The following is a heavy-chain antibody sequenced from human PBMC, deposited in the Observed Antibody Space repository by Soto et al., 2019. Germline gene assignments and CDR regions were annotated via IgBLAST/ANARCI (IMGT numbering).Heavy chain of an antibody. D-gene: IGHD2-2*01. CDR1: RFTFSSYG. CDR2: IWYDGSNK. CDR3: ARDKGSDIVVVPAAFDY. J-gene: IGHJ4*02. V-gene: IGHV3-33*01. Sequence: QVQLVESGGGVVQPGRSLRLSCAASRFTFSSYGMHWVRQAPGKGLEWVAVIWYDGSNKYYADSVKGRFTISRDNSKNTLYLQMNSLRAEDTAVYYCARDKGSDIVVVPAAFDYWGQGTLVTVSS.